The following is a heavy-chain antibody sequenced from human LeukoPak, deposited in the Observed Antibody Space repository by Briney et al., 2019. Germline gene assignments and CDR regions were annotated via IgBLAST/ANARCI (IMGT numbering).Heavy chain of an antibody. CDR3: ARDGGADCYYDN. CDR2: IKQDGSDK. Sequence: GGSLRLSCAASGFTFSSYWMSWVRQAPGKGLEWVANIKQDGSDKYYVGSVKGRFTISRDNAKNSLYLQMNSLRAEDPAVYYCARDGGADCYYDNWGLGTLVTVSS. V-gene: IGHV3-7*03. CDR1: GFTFSSYW. J-gene: IGHJ4*02. D-gene: IGHD2-21*02.